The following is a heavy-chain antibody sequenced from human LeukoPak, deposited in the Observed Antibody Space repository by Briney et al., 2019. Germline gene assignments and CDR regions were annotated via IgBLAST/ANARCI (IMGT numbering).Heavy chain of an antibody. CDR1: GFTFSRYA. CDR2: IDAGVGDT. D-gene: IGHD6-19*01. J-gene: IGHJ6*02. V-gene: IGHV3-23*01. Sequence: GASLRLSCAASGFTFSRYAMTWVRQAPGKGLKWVASIDAGVGDTYHSDSVKGRFTISRDNSMNTLYLQMNSLRADATAVYYCGRPTKYWLVRGDGVDVWGQGTTVTVSS. CDR3: GRPTKYWLVRGDGVDV.